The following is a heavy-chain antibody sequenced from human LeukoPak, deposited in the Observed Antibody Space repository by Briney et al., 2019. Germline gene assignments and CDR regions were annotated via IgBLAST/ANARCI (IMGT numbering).Heavy chain of an antibody. J-gene: IGHJ4*02. Sequence: SETLSLTCTVSGGSIGTYSWTWIRQPPEKGLEWIGYIYYSGTTNYNPSLKSRVTISVDTSKNQFSLKLSSVTAADTAVYYCARGVYTAAAQYGYWGQGTLVTVSS. D-gene: IGHD6-13*01. V-gene: IGHV4-59*01. CDR1: GGSIGTYS. CDR2: IYYSGTT. CDR3: ARGVYTAAAQYGY.